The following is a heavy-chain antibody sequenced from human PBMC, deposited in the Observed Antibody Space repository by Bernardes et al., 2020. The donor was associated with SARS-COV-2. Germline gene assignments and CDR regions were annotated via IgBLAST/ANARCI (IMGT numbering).Heavy chain of an antibody. CDR2: INHSGST. CDR1: GGSFSGYY. D-gene: IGHD3-10*01. Sequence: SETLSLTCAVYGGSFSGYYWSWIRQPPGKGLEWIGEINHSGSTNYNPSLKSRVTISVDTSKNQFSLKLSSVTAADTAVYYCARDYSPGGMDVWGQGTTVTVSS. CDR3: ARDYSPGGMDV. J-gene: IGHJ6*02. V-gene: IGHV4-34*01.